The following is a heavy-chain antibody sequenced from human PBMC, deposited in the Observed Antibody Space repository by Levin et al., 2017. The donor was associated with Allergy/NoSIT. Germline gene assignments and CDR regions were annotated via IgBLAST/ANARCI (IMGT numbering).Heavy chain of an antibody. D-gene: IGHD2-15*01. V-gene: IGHV1-69*13. CDR3: ARGRYCSGGSCYYKSQILPFDY. J-gene: IGHJ4*02. CDR2: IIPIFGTA. Sequence: SVKVSCKASGGTFSSYAISWVRQAPGQGLEWMGGIIPIFGTANYAQKFQGRVTITADESTSTAYMELSSLRSEDTAVYYCARGRYCSGGSCYYKSQILPFDYWGQGTLVTVSS. CDR1: GGTFSSYA.